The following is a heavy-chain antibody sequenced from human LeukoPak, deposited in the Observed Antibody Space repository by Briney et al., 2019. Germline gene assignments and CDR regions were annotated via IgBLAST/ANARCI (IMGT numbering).Heavy chain of an antibody. CDR2: INHSGST. Sequence: SETLSLTCAVYGGSFSGYYWSWVRQPPGKGLEWIGEINHSGSTNYNPSLKSRVTISVDTSKNQFSLKLSSVTAADTAVYYCARVPPAIAARPPYYYYYMDVWGKGTTVTVSS. V-gene: IGHV4-34*01. J-gene: IGHJ6*03. CDR1: GGSFSGYY. CDR3: ARVPPAIAARPPYYYYYMDV. D-gene: IGHD6-6*01.